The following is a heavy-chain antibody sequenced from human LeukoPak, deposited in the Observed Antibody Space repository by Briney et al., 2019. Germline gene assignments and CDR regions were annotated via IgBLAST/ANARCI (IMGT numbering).Heavy chain of an antibody. J-gene: IGHJ4*02. Sequence: SETLSLTCTVSGGSISSSSYYWGWIRQPPGKGLEWIGSIYYSGSTYYNPSLKSRVTISVDTSKNQFSLKLSSVTAADTAVYYCARPKAQLPGYWGQGTLVTVSS. CDR3: ARPKAQLPGY. V-gene: IGHV4-39*07. CDR2: IYYSGST. D-gene: IGHD5-18*01. CDR1: GGSISSSSYY.